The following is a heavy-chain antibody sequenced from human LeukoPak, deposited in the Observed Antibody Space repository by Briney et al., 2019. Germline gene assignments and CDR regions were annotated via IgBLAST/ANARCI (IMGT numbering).Heavy chain of an antibody. CDR3: ATTGYSSSWYDY. CDR2: IYYSGST. V-gene: IGHV4-59*01. Sequence: SETLSLTCTVSGGSISSYYWSWIRQPPGKGLEWIGYIYYSGSTNYNPSLKSRVTISVDTSKNQFSLKLSSVTAADTAVYYCATTGYSSSWYDYWGQGTLVTVSS. CDR1: GGSISSYY. J-gene: IGHJ4*02. D-gene: IGHD6-13*01.